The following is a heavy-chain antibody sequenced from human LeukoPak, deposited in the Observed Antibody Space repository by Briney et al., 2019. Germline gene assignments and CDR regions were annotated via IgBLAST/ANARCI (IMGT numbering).Heavy chain of an antibody. V-gene: IGHV4-59*01. CDR2: IYYSGGT. J-gene: IGHJ4*02. D-gene: IGHD6-19*01. Sequence: SETLSLTCTVSGGSIISYYWSWIRQPPGKGLEWIGYIYYSGGTYYNPSLKSRVIISVDTSKSQFSLKLSSVTAADTAVYYCARGYSSGLFFDYWGQGTLVTVSS. CDR3: ARGYSSGLFFDY. CDR1: GGSIISYY.